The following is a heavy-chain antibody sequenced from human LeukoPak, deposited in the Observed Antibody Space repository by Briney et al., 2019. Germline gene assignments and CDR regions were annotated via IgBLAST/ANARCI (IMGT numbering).Heavy chain of an antibody. CDR1: GGAITNYY. Sequence: SETLSLTCTVSGGAITNYYWSWIRQPPGKGLEWIGYMYYSGSTNYNPSLKSRVTMSVDTSNNQIPLKMTSLTAADTAVYYCARAPAGQPYYYMDVWGKGTTVTVSS. J-gene: IGHJ6*03. CDR2: MYYSGST. V-gene: IGHV4-59*01. D-gene: IGHD2-2*01. CDR3: ARAPAGQPYYYMDV.